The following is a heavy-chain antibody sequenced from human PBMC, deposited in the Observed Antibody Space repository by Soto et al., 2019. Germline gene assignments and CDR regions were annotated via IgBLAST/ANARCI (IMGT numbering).Heavy chain of an antibody. CDR1: GYTFTSYY. Sequence: GASVKVSCKASGYTFTSYYMHWVRQAPGQGLEWMGVINPSGGSTSYAQKFQGRVTMTRDTSTSTVYMELSSLRSEDTAVYYCAGATGSNYVELYYYGMDVWGQGTTVTVSS. V-gene: IGHV1-46*01. J-gene: IGHJ6*02. CDR2: INPSGGST. CDR3: AGATGSNYVELYYYGMDV. D-gene: IGHD4-4*01.